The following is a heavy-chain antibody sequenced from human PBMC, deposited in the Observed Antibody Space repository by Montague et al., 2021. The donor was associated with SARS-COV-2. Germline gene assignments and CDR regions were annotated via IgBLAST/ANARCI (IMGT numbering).Heavy chain of an antibody. CDR2: FYYSGRT. CDR1: GGSLSSGGYY. Sequence: TLSLTCTVSGGSLSSGGYYWSWIRQLPGNGLEWLGYFYYSGRTYYNPSLKSRVFISADMSKNQFFLNLTSVTAADAAVYYCARDLGRTGYYYGLDVWGLGATVTVS. J-gene: IGHJ6*02. V-gene: IGHV4-31*03. D-gene: IGHD3/OR15-3a*01. CDR3: ARDLGRTGYYYGLDV.